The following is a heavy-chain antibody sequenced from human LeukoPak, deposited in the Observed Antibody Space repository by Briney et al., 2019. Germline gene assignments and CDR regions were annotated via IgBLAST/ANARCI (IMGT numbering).Heavy chain of an antibody. Sequence: GGSLRLSCVASGFTVSSNYMSWVRQAPGKGLEWVSVIYSAGNTYYADSVKGRFTISRHNSKNTLYLQMNSLRVEDTAVYYCARGGTPGYSSGRTDYWGQGTLVTVSS. CDR1: GFTVSSNY. CDR2: IYSAGNT. J-gene: IGHJ4*02. CDR3: ARGGTPGYSSGRTDY. D-gene: IGHD6-19*01. V-gene: IGHV3-53*04.